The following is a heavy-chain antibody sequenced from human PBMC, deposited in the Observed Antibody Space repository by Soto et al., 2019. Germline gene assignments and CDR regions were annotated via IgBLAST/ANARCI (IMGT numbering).Heavy chain of an antibody. V-gene: IGHV1-3*01. Sequence: ASVKVSCKASGYTFTSYAMHWVRQAPGQRLEWMGWINAGNGNTKYSQKFQGRVTITRDTSASTAYMELSSLRSEDTAVYYCARDYYYDSSGYYYPDAFDIWGQGTMVTVS. CDR2: INAGNGNT. CDR3: ARDYYYDSSGYYYPDAFDI. D-gene: IGHD3-22*01. J-gene: IGHJ3*02. CDR1: GYTFTSYA.